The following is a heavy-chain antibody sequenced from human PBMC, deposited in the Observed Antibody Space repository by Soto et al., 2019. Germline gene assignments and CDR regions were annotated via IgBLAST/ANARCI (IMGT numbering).Heavy chain of an antibody. D-gene: IGHD2-21*02. Sequence: PGGSLRLSCAASGFTFSDHYMDWVRQAPGKGLEWVARVSDKAHSHTTEYAASVKGRFTISRDDSKTSLYLDMNSLTTADTAVYFCARGPQSRLPSYYYGMDVWGQGTTVTVSS. CDR2: VSDKAHSHTT. J-gene: IGHJ6*02. CDR3: ARGPQSRLPSYYYGMDV. CDR1: GFTFSDHY. V-gene: IGHV3-72*01.